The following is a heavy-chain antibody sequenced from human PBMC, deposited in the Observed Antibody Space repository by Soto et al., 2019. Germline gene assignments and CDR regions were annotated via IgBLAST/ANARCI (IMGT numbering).Heavy chain of an antibody. CDR2: ISAYNGNT. CDR3: AREDIVVVVAATHGEDYYGMDV. Sequence: GASVKVSCKASGYTFTSYGISWVRQAPGQGLEWMGWISAYNGNTNYAQKLQGRVTMTTDTSTSTAYMELRSLRSDDTAVYYCAREDIVVVVAATHGEDYYGMDVWGQGTTVTVSS. D-gene: IGHD2-15*01. CDR1: GYTFTSYG. J-gene: IGHJ6*02. V-gene: IGHV1-18*01.